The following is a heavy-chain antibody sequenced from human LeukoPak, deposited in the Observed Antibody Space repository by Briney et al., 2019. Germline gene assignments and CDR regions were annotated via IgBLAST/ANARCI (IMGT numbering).Heavy chain of an antibody. CDR2: IYSGGST. Sequence: PGGSLRLSCAASGFTFSSYSMNWVRQAPGKGLEWVSVIYSGGSTYYADSVKGRFTISRDNSKNTLYLQMNSLRAEDTAVYYCTTRGGSFSIFDYWGQGTLVTVSS. CDR1: GFTFSSYS. V-gene: IGHV3-53*01. CDR3: TTRGGSFSIFDY. D-gene: IGHD1-26*01. J-gene: IGHJ4*02.